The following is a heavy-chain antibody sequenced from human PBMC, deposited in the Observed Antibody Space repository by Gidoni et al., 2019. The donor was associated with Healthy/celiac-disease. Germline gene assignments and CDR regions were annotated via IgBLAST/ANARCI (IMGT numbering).Heavy chain of an antibody. J-gene: IGHJ6*03. D-gene: IGHD4-17*01. CDR3: AREGDDYGDYDYYYYYMDV. V-gene: IGHV3-7*01. Sequence: EVQLVESGGGLVQPGGSLRLSCAASGFTFSSYCMSWVRQAPGKGLEWVANIKQDGSEKYYVDSVKGRFTISRDNAKNSLYLQMNSLRAEDTAVYYCAREGDDYGDYDYYYYYMDVWGKGTTVTVSS. CDR1: GFTFSSYC. CDR2: IKQDGSEK.